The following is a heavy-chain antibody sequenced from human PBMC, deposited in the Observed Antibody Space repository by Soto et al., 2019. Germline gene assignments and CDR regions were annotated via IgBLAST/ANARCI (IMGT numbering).Heavy chain of an antibody. Sequence: GESLKISCKGSGYSFTSYWISWVRQMPGKGLEWMVRIDPSDSYTNYSPSFQGHVTISADKSISTAYLQWSSLKASDTAMYYCAREGNLEYSSSSSGYYYYYYGMDVWGQGTTVTVSS. J-gene: IGHJ6*02. D-gene: IGHD6-6*01. CDR3: AREGNLEYSSSSSGYYYYYYGMDV. CDR2: IDPSDSYT. CDR1: GYSFTSYW. V-gene: IGHV5-10-1*01.